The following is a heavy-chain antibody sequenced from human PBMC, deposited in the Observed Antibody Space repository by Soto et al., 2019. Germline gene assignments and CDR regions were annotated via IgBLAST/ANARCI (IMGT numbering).Heavy chain of an antibody. CDR2: IMPSFGTA. V-gene: IGHV1-69*01. CDR3: ARDTGSYYLLLDY. Sequence: QVQLVQSGAEVKKPGSSVKVSCKASGGTFSSSGISWVRQAPGQGLEWMGGIMPSFGTANYAQKFQGRVTITADESTSTAYMELSSLRSEDTAVYYCARDTGSYYLLLDYWGQGTLVTVSS. CDR1: GGTFSSSG. D-gene: IGHD1-26*01. J-gene: IGHJ4*02.